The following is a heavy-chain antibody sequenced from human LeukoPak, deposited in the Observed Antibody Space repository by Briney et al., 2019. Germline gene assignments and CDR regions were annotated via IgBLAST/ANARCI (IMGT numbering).Heavy chain of an antibody. CDR2: ISGSGGST. CDR3: AKGNRAAAGKGTNFDY. J-gene: IGHJ4*02. D-gene: IGHD6-13*01. V-gene: IGHV3-23*01. Sequence: GGSLRLSCAASGFTFSSYNMSWVRQAPGKGLEWVSAISGSGGSTYYADSVKGRFTISRDNSKNTLYLQMNSLRAEDTAVYYCAKGNRAAAGKGTNFDYWGQGTLVTVSS. CDR1: GFTFSSYN.